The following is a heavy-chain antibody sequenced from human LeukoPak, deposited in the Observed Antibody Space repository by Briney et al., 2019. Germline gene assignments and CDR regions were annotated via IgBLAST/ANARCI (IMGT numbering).Heavy chain of an antibody. CDR2: INHSGST. CDR3: ARGARLWFGELLQPRYYYGMDV. J-gene: IGHJ6*02. CDR1: GGSISSYY. V-gene: IGHV4-34*01. Sequence: SETLSLTCTVSGGSISSYYWSWIRQPPGKGLEWIGEINHSGSTNYNPSLKSRVTISVDTSKNQLSLKLSSVTAADTAVYYCARGARLWFGELLQPRYYYGMDVWGQGTTVTVSS. D-gene: IGHD3-10*01.